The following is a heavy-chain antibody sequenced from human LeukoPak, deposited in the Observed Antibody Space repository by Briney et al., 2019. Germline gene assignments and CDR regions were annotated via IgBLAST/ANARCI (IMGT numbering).Heavy chain of an antibody. CDR2: IYYSGST. Sequence: PSETLSLTCTVSGGSISSSTYYWGWIRQPPGKGLEWIGYIYYSGSTNYNPSLKSRVTISVDTSKNQFSLKLSSVTAADTAVYYCARDRGEDGEYGSGSYSWFDPWGQGTLVTVSS. CDR1: GGSISSSTYY. CDR3: ARDRGEDGEYGSGSYSWFDP. J-gene: IGHJ5*02. V-gene: IGHV4-61*01. D-gene: IGHD3-10*01.